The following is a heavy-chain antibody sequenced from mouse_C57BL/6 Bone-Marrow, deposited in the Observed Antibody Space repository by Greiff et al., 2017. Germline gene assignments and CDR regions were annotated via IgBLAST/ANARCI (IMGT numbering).Heavy chain of an antibody. CDR1: GYTFTSYW. V-gene: IGHV1-50*01. CDR3: ARLGSDYYGSSYWYFDV. D-gene: IGHD1-1*01. CDR2: IDPSDSYT. Sequence: QVQLQQPGAELVKPGASVKLSCKASGYTFTSYWMQWVKQRPGQGLEWIGEIDPSDSYTNYNQKFKGKATLTVDTSSRTAYMQLSSLTSEDSAVYYCARLGSDYYGSSYWYFDVWGTGTTVTVSS. J-gene: IGHJ1*03.